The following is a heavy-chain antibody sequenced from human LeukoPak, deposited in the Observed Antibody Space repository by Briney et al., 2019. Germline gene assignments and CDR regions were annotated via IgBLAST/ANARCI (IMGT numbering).Heavy chain of an antibody. V-gene: IGHV6-1*01. CDR1: GDSVSSNSAA. CDR2: TYYRSKWYN. Sequence: SQTLSLTCAISGDSVSSNSAAWNWIRQSPSRGLEWLGRTYYRSKWYNDYAVSVKSRITINPDTSKNQFSLQPNSVTPEDTAVYYCARERYYYDSTGYKPYYSDYWGQGTLVTVSS. D-gene: IGHD3-22*01. CDR3: ARERYYYDSTGYKPYYSDY. J-gene: IGHJ4*02.